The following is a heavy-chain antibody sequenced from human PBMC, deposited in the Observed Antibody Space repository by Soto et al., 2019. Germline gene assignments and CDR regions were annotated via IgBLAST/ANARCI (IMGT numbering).Heavy chain of an antibody. J-gene: IGHJ3*02. CDR3: AREVRVRGFAFDI. CDR1: GLTFSSYW. D-gene: IGHD3-3*01. V-gene: IGHV3-74*01. CDR2: ISTDGSVT. Sequence: PGGSLRLSCAASGLTFSSYWMHWVRQAPGKGLVWVSRISTDGSVTTYADSVKGRFTISRDNAKNTLYLQMNSLRTEDTAVYYCAREVRVRGFAFDIWGQGTMVTVSS.